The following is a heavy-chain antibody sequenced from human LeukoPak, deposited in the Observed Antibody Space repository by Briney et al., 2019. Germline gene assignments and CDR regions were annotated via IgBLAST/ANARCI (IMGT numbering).Heavy chain of an antibody. V-gene: IGHV3-23*01. D-gene: IGHD2-2*01. CDR1: GFTFSSYA. CDR3: ARVGYVPL. J-gene: IGHJ3*01. Sequence: HTGGSLRLSCAASGFTFSSYAMSWVRQAPGKGLEWVSVISGSGGSTYYADSVKGRFTISRDNSKNTLYLQMGSLRAEDMAVYYCARVGYVPLWGQGTMVTVSS. CDR2: ISGSGGST.